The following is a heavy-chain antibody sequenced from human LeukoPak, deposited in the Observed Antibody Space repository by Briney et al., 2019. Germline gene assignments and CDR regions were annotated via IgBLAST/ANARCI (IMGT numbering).Heavy chain of an antibody. D-gene: IGHD6-13*01. V-gene: IGHV4-59*01. J-gene: IGHJ3*02. CDR1: GGSISSYY. CDR3: ARFVVSSWLDFDI. Sequence: PSETLSLTCTVSGGSISSYYWSWIRQPPGKGLEWIGLIHYTGTTNYNPSLKSRVTISGDTSKKQFSLKLTSVTAAATAVYYCARFVVSSWLDFDIWGQGSMVTVSS. CDR2: IHYTGTT.